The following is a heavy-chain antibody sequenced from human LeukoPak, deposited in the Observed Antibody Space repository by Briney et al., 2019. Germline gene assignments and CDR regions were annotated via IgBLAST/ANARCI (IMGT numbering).Heavy chain of an antibody. CDR1: GGTFSSYA. J-gene: IGHJ5*02. CDR2: IIPIFGTA. D-gene: IGHD1-26*01. CDR3: ARVVGSYHNWFDP. Sequence: SVKVSCKASGGTFSSYAISWVRQAPGQGLEWMGGIIPIFGTANYAQKFQGRVTITADESTSTAYMELSSLRSEDTAVYYCARVVGSYHNWFDPWGQGTLVTVSS. V-gene: IGHV1-69*13.